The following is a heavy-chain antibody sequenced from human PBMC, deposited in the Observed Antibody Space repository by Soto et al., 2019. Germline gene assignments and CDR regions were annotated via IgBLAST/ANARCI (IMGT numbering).Heavy chain of an antibody. Sequence: QVQLVQSGAEVKKPGASVKVSCKASGYTFTSYDINWVRQATGQGLEWMGWMNPNSGNTGYAQKFQGRVTMTRNTSISTAYMELSSLRSEDTAVYYCARGLELRDFDWLSPTNWFDPWGQGSLDTVSS. D-gene: IGHD3-9*01. CDR3: ARGLELRDFDWLSPTNWFDP. CDR2: MNPNSGNT. J-gene: IGHJ5*02. V-gene: IGHV1-8*01. CDR1: GYTFTSYD.